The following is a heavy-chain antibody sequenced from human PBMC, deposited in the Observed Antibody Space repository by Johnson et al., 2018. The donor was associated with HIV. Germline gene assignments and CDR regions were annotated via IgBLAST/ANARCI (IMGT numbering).Heavy chain of an antibody. CDR1: GFTFSSYA. CDR3: ARGSTVTTLSGAFDI. V-gene: IGHV3-33*08. D-gene: IGHD4-11*01. Sequence: QVQLVESGGGVVQPGRSLRLSCAASGFTFSSYAMHWVRQAPGKGLDWVAVIWYDGTNKYYADSVKGRFSISRDNSKNTLYLQMNSLRADDTAVYYCARGSTVTTLSGAFDIWGQGTLVTVSS. J-gene: IGHJ3*02. CDR2: IWYDGTNK.